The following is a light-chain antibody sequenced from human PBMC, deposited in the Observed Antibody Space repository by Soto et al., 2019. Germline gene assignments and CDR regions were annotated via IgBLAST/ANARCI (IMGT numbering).Light chain of an antibody. CDR2: GAS. J-gene: IGKJ1*01. CDR1: QSVSSSY. Sequence: EIVLTQSPGTLSLSPGERATLSCRASQSVSSSYLAWYQQKPGQAPRLLIYGASSRATGIPDRFSGSGSGTEFTLTIGSLQSEDFAVYYCQQYKNWPPWTFGQGTKVEIK. V-gene: IGKV3-20*01. CDR3: QQYKNWPPWT.